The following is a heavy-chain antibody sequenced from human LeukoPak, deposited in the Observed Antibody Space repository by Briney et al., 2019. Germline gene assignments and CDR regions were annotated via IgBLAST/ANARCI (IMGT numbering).Heavy chain of an antibody. V-gene: IGHV3-30*18. Sequence: GRSLRLSCAASGFTFSSYGMHWVRQAPGKGLEWVAVISYDGSNKYYADSVKGRFSISRDNSKNTLDLQMNSLRAEDTAVYYCAKGSTMHIIVVIPEYYFDYWGRGTLVTVSS. CDR1: GFTFSSYG. J-gene: IGHJ4*02. D-gene: IGHD3-22*01. CDR3: AKGSTMHIIVVIPEYYFDY. CDR2: ISYDGSNK.